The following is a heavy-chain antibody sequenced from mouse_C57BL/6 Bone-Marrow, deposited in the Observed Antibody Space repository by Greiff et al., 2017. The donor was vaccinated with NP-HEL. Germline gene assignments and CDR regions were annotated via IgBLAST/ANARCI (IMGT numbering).Heavy chain of an antibody. Sequence: EVMLVESGGGLVQPGGSLKLSCAASGFTFSDYYMYWVRQTPEKRLEWVAYISNGGGSTYYPDTVKGRFTISRDNAKNTLYLQMSRLKSEDTAMYYCARQGDGWYFDVWGTGTTVTVSS. J-gene: IGHJ1*03. V-gene: IGHV5-12*01. CDR1: GFTFSDYY. CDR3: ARQGDGWYFDV. CDR2: ISNGGGST.